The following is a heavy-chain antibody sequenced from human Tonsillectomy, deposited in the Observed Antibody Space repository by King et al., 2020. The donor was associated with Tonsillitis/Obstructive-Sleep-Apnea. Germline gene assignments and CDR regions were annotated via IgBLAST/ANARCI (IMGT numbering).Heavy chain of an antibody. CDR2: ISYDGITK. CDR1: GFTFSNYG. D-gene: IGHD6-19*01. J-gene: IGHJ4*02. V-gene: IGHV3-30*18. Sequence: VQLVESGGGVVQPGRSLRLSCAGSGFTFSNYGIHWVRQAPGKGLEWVAVISYDGITKFYADSVKGRFTISRDKNTLYLQMNSLRAEDTAVYYCAKGREGSSGWSPDFDYWGQGTLVTVSS. CDR3: AKGREGSSGWSPDFDY.